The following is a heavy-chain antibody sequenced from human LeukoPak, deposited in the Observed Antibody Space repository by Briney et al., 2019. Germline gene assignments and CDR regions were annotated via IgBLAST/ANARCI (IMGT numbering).Heavy chain of an antibody. CDR2: ISWNSGSI. Sequence: PGGSLRLSCAASGFTFDDYAMHWVRQAPGKGLEWVSGISWNSGSIGYADSVKGRFTISRDNAKNSLYLQMNSLRAEDTAVYYCARSPALQLLLMGYFDYWGQGTLVTVSS. V-gene: IGHV3-9*01. CDR1: GFTFDDYA. CDR3: ARSPALQLLLMGYFDY. J-gene: IGHJ4*02. D-gene: IGHD2-15*01.